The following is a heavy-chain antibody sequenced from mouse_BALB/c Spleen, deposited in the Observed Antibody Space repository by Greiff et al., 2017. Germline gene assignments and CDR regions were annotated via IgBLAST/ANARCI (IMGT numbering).Heavy chain of an antibody. J-gene: IGHJ2*01. CDR3: AREGDFYFDY. V-gene: IGHV7-3*02. D-gene: IGHD3-3*01. CDR1: GFTFTDYY. Sequence: DVMLVESGGGLVQPGGSLRLSCATSGFTFTDYYMSWVRQPPGKALEWLGFIRNKANGYTTEYSASVKGRFTISRDNSQSILYLQMNTLRAEDSATYYCAREGDFYFDYWGQGTTLTVSS. CDR2: IRNKANGYTT.